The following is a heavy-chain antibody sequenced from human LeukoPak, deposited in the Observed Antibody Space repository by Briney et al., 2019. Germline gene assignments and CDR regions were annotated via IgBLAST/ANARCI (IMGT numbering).Heavy chain of an antibody. D-gene: IGHD2-8*01. V-gene: IGHV1-18*01. CDR1: GYTFTNFG. CDR3: ARTNLDCTKGVCYEY. CDR2: VSAYNAKT. J-gene: IGHJ4*02. Sequence: ASVKVSCKASGYTFTNFGISWVRQAPGQGLEWMGWVSAYNAKTYYPQKLQGRVTVTTDTSTATAYMELRSLRSDDTAVYYCARTNLDCTKGVCYEYWGQGTLVTVSS.